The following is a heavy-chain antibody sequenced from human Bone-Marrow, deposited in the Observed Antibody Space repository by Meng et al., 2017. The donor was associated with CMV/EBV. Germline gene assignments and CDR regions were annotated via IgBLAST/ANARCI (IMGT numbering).Heavy chain of an antibody. CDR1: GGSISSYY. CDR2: IYTSGST. J-gene: IGHJ5*02. CDR3: ARALRLDIVVVPAALNWFDP. Sequence: SETLSLTCTVSGGSISSYYWSWIRQPAGKGLEWIGRIYTSGSTNYNPSLKSRVTMSVDTSKNQFSLKLSSVTAADTAVYYCARALRLDIVVVPAALNWFDPWGQGTLVTVSS. V-gene: IGHV4-4*07. D-gene: IGHD2-2*03.